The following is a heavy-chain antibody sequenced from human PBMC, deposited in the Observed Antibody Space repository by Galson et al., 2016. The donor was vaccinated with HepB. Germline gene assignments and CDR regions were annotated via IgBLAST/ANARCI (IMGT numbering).Heavy chain of an antibody. Sequence: SVKVSCKASGYTFTSYYMHWVRQAPGQGLEWMGIINPSGGSTSYAQKFQGRVTMTRDTSTSTVYMELSSLRSEDTAVYYCARGSIVVVVAATPIDYWGQGTLVTVSS. J-gene: IGHJ4*02. CDR3: ARGSIVVVVAATPIDY. D-gene: IGHD2-15*01. CDR2: INPSGGST. V-gene: IGHV1-46*01. CDR1: GYTFTSYY.